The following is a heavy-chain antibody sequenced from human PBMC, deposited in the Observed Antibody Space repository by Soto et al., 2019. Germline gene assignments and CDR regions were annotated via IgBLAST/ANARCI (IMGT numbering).Heavy chain of an antibody. CDR3: TVPTPYVSGRNNAVNYYYYGMDV. CDR1: GFTFSGSA. D-gene: IGHD3-10*01. J-gene: IGHJ6*02. CDR2: IRSKANSYAT. Sequence: LRLSCAASGFTFSGSAMHWVRQASGKGLEWVGRIRSKANSYATAYAASVKGRFTISRDDSKNTAYLQMNSLKTEDTAVYYCTVPTPYVSGRNNAVNYYYYGMDVWGQGTTVTGSS. V-gene: IGHV3-73*01.